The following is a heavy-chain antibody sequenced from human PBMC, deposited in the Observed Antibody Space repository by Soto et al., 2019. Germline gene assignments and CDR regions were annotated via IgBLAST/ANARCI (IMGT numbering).Heavy chain of an antibody. D-gene: IGHD2-2*01. V-gene: IGHV3-74*01. J-gene: IGHJ4*02. CDR1: GFIFTDHW. CDR3: ARGACSGPSCFFGGTH. CDR2: INSGGTRV. Sequence: EVHLAESGGGLVQPGGSLRLSCVASGFIFTDHWMHWVRQAPGKALVWVARINSGGTRVNYADFVKGRFTISRDNAQDTRYLQMTSLGVDDTAVYYCARGACSGPSCFFGGTHWGQGTLVTVSS.